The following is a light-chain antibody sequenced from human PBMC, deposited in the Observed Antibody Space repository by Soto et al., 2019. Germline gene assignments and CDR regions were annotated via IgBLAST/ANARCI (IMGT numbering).Light chain of an antibody. V-gene: IGLV2-14*01. CDR2: EVG. CDR1: SSDVGGYNF. J-gene: IGLJ1*01. Sequence: QSALTQPASVSGSPGQSITVSCTGTSSDVGGYNFVSWYQQHPGKVPKLIIYEVGNRPSGVSDRFSGSKSGNTASLTISGLQAEDEADYYCSSYTTSRPLVFGTGTKVTVL. CDR3: SSYTTSRPLV.